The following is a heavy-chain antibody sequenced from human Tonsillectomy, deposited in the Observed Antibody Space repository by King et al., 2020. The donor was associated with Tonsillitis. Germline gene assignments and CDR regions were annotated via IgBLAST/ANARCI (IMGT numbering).Heavy chain of an antibody. CDR1: GFTLSDAW. CDR3: TAAGYSYGFHSLDS. D-gene: IGHD5-18*01. Sequence: VQLVESGGGLVKPGGSLRLSCEASGFTLSDAWMSWVRQAPGKGLEWVGRIRNTARGGTTDYAAPVKGRFTISRDDSNNNLYLQLNSLKTEDTAVYYCTAAGYSYGFHSLDSWGQGTQVTVSS. V-gene: IGHV3-15*01. J-gene: IGHJ4*02. CDR2: IRNTARGGTT.